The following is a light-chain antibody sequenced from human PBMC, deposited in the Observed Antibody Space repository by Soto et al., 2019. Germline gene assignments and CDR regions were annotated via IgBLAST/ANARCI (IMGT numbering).Light chain of an antibody. V-gene: IGLV2-23*02. CDR3: CSYAGSSPFVV. J-gene: IGLJ2*01. CDR1: SSDVGYYNL. Sequence: QSALTQPASVSGSPGQSITISCTGTSSDVGYYNLVSWYQQHPGKAPKLMIYEVSKRPSGVSNRFSGSKSGNTASLTISGLQAEDEADYYCCSYAGSSPFVVFGGGTKLTVL. CDR2: EVS.